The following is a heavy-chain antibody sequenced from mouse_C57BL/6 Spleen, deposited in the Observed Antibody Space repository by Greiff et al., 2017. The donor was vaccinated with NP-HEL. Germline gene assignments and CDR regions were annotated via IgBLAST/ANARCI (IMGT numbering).Heavy chain of an antibody. CDR2: INPNNGGT. CDR1: GYTFTDYN. D-gene: IGHD1-1*01. CDR3: ARGINYYGSSYDAMDY. V-gene: IGHV1-18*01. J-gene: IGHJ4*01. Sequence: EVQLQQSGPELVKPGASVKIPCKASGYTFTDYNMDWVKQSHGKSLEWIGDINPNNGGTIYNQKFKGKATLTVDKSSSTAYMELRSLTSEDTAVYYCARGINYYGSSYDAMDYWGQGTSVTVSS.